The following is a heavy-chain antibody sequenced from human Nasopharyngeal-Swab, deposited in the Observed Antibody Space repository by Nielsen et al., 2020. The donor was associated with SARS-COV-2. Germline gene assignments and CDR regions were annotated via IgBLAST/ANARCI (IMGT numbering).Heavy chain of an antibody. CDR2: MYYSGIT. CDR1: GGSIRNHY. D-gene: IGHD3-3*01. CDR3: ARHRRDFGSETGASLWGMDL. Sequence: SETLSLTCTVSGGSIRNHYWSWIRQSPGRGLEWIGYMYYSGITSYNPSLKSRVTISVDMSKKQFSLNLNSVTAADTAVYYCARHRRDFGSETGASLWGMDLWGQGTTVTVSS. J-gene: IGHJ6*02. V-gene: IGHV4-59*08.